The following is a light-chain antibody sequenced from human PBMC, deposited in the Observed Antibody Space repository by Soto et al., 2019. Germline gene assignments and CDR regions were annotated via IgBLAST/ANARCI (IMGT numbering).Light chain of an antibody. CDR3: AAWDDSLNGVV. J-gene: IGLJ2*01. V-gene: IGLV1-44*01. Sequence: QSVLTQPPSASGTPGQRVTISCSGSSSNIGSKTVNWYQQLPGTAPKLLIYSNNQRPSGVPDRFSGSKSGTPASLAISGLQSEDEADYYCAAWDDSLNGVVFGGGTKLTVL. CDR1: SSNIGSKT. CDR2: SNN.